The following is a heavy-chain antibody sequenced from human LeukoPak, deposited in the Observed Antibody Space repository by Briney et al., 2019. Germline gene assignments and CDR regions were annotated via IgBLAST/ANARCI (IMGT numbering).Heavy chain of an antibody. Sequence: PGGSLRLSCAASGFTFSSYAMSWVRQAPGKGLEWVSGIGGSGGSTYYADSVKGRFTISRDNSKNRLYLQMNSLRAGDTAVYYCAKGLHLAAADYWGQGTLVTVSS. J-gene: IGHJ4*02. V-gene: IGHV3-23*01. CDR1: GFTFSSYA. CDR2: IGGSGGST. D-gene: IGHD6-13*01. CDR3: AKGLHLAAADY.